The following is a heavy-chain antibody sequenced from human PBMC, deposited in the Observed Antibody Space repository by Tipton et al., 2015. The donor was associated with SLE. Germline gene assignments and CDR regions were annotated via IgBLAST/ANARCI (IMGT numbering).Heavy chain of an antibody. CDR3: ARVPGLERSYYYNYYMDV. CDR1: GGSINSGSYY. CDR2: IYTGGST. V-gene: IGHV4-61*02. D-gene: IGHD1-1*01. J-gene: IGHJ6*03. Sequence: TLSLTCTVSGGSINSGSYYWTWIRQPAGKGLEWIGRIYTGGSTKYNPSLESRVSISVDTSKYQFSLRLSSVTAADTAVYYCARVPGLERSYYYNYYMDVWGKGTTVTVSS.